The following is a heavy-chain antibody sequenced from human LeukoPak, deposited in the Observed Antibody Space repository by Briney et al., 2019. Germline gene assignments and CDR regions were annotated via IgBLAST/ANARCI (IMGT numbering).Heavy chain of an antibody. CDR2: IYYSGST. D-gene: IGHD4-11*01. CDR1: GGSISSYY. V-gene: IGHV4-59*06. J-gene: IGHJ4*02. Sequence: SETLSLTCTVSGGSISSYYWSWLRQHPGKGLEWIGYIYYSGSTYYNPSLKSRVTISVDTSKNQFSLKLSSVTAADTAVYYCARGGDYSNYEGLDYWGQGTLVTVSS. CDR3: ARGGDYSNYEGLDY.